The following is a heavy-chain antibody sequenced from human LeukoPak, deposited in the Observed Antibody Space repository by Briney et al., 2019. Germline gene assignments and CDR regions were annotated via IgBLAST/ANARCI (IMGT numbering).Heavy chain of an antibody. CDR3: ARVSSWYESVRNDYYYYMDV. CDR2: ISSSGSTI. D-gene: IGHD6-13*01. CDR1: GFTFSDYY. V-gene: IGHV3-11*04. Sequence: PGGSLRLSCAASGFTFSDYYMSWIRQAPGKGLEWVSYISSSGSTIYYADSVKGRFTISRDNAKNSLYLQMNSLRAEDTAVYYCARVSSWYESVRNDYYYYMDVWGKGTTVTVSS. J-gene: IGHJ6*03.